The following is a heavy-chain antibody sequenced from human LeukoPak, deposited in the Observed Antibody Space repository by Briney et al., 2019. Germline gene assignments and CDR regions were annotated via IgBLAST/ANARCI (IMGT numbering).Heavy chain of an antibody. Sequence: GGSLRLSCEASGFTFSSYGMHWVRQAPGKGPEWVAVISFDGSNKFYADSVKGRFTISRDTTKNTLYLQMNSLTTEDTAVYYCAHHSSSYSLVYYFDFWGPGTLVTVSS. V-gene: IGHV3-30*03. CDR1: GFTFSSYG. J-gene: IGHJ4*02. CDR2: ISFDGSNK. CDR3: AHHSSSYSLVYYFDF. D-gene: IGHD5-18*01.